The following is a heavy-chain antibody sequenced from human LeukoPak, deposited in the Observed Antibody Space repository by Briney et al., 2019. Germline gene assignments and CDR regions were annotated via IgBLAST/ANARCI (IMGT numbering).Heavy chain of an antibody. CDR1: GGSISSYY. V-gene: IGHV4-59*08. CDR3: ARAGYCSGGSCYGRFYYYGMDV. J-gene: IGHJ6*04. D-gene: IGHD2-15*01. CDR2: IYYSGST. Sequence: PSETLSLTCTVSGGSISSYYWSWIRQPPGKGLEWIGYIYYSGSTNYNPSLKSRVTISVDTSKNQFSLKLSSVTAADTAVYYCARAGYCSGGSCYGRFYYYGMDVWGKGTTVTVSS.